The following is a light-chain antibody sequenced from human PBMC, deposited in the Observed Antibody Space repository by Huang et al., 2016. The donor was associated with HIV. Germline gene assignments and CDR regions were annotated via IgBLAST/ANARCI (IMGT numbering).Light chain of an antibody. V-gene: IGKV3-15*01. CDR3: QRYKRRPPYT. CDR2: GAS. CDR1: ESILRN. Sequence: VTTQSPATLSVSPGGRATLSCRASESILRNLAWYQQRPGQPPRLLISGASVRLPGSLDRFGGSGFVTECSLTVVRLQSEDVAVYYCQRYKRRPPYTYGQGTKREI. J-gene: IGKJ2*01.